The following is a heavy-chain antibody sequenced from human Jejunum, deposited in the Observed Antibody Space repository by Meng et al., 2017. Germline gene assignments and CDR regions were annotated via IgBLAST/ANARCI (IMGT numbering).Heavy chain of an antibody. Sequence: ASVKVSCKASGYIFTSQSLNWVRQAPGQGLEWIGWINTNTGNSDYAPGFAGRFVFSLDTSVNTAYLQITSLNTEDTAVYYRARHTSNFGLDFWGQGTLVTVSS. J-gene: IGHJ4*02. V-gene: IGHV7-4-1*02. D-gene: IGHD2-2*01. CDR1: GYIFTSQS. CDR3: ARHTSNFGLDF. CDR2: INTNTGNS.